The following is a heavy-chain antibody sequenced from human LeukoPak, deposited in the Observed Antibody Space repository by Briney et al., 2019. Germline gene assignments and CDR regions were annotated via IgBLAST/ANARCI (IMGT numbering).Heavy chain of an antibody. D-gene: IGHD1-26*01. V-gene: IGHV4-59*05. CDR3: ARTAIVGTTWYFDY. Sequence: SETLSLTCTVSGASISSSYWSWIRQPPGKGLEWIGSIYYSGITYYYPSLKSRVTISVDTSKHRFSLMLSSVTAADTAVYYCARTAIVGTTWYFDYWGQGTLVTVSS. CDR2: IYYSGIT. J-gene: IGHJ4*02. CDR1: GASISSSY.